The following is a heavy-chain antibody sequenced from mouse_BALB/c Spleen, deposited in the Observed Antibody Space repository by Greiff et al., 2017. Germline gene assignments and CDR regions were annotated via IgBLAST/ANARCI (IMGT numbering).Heavy chain of an antibody. Sequence: EVQLQESGPSLVKPSQTLSLTCSVTGDSITSGYWNWIRKFPGNKLEYMGYISYSGSTYYNPSLKSRISITRDTSKNQYYLQLNSVTTEDTATYYCARWYYRYDYYAMDYWGQGTSVTVSS. J-gene: IGHJ4*01. CDR1: GDSITSGY. CDR2: ISYSGST. CDR3: ARWYYRYDYYAMDY. D-gene: IGHD2-14*01. V-gene: IGHV3-8*02.